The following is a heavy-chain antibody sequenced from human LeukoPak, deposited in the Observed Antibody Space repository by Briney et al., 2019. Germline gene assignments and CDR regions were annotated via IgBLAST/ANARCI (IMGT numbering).Heavy chain of an antibody. CDR2: IYHSGST. CDR3: ARPRWGHVRSVAFDI. J-gene: IGHJ3*02. Sequence: SETLSLTCAVSGYSISSGYYWGWIRQPPGKGLEWIGSIYHSGSTYYNPSLKSRVTISVDTSKNQFSLKLSSVTAADTAVYYCARPRWGHVRSVAFDIWGQGTMVTVSS. CDR1: GYSISSGYY. D-gene: IGHD7-27*01. V-gene: IGHV4-38-2*01.